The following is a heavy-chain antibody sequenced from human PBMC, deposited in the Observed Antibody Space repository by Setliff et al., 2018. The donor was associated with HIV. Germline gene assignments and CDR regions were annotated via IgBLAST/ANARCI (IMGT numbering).Heavy chain of an antibody. CDR2: IKEDGSEK. CDR3: ARDQLYTKATFDV. J-gene: IGHJ3*01. D-gene: IGHD3-16*02. Sequence: GSLRLSCAASEFTYNKYWMSWVRQAPGKGLEWVADIKEDGSEKYYVDSVKGRFTISRDNAKNSLYLQMNSLRAEDTAVYYCARDQLYTKATFDVWGQGTLVTVSS. V-gene: IGHV3-7*01. CDR1: EFTYNKYW.